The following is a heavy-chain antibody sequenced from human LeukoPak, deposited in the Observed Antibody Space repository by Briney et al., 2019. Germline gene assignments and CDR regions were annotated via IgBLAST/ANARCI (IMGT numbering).Heavy chain of an antibody. CDR1: GYTFTNYY. J-gene: IGHJ4*02. Sequence: ASVKVSCKASGYTFTNYYIHWVRQAPGQGLEWTGIINPSGGSTSYAQKFQGRVTMTRDTSKSTVYMELSSLRSEDTAVYYCAREGPYSDSSRSRFDYWGQGTLVTVSS. V-gene: IGHV1-46*01. D-gene: IGHD6-6*01. CDR3: AREGPYSDSSRSRFDY. CDR2: INPSGGST.